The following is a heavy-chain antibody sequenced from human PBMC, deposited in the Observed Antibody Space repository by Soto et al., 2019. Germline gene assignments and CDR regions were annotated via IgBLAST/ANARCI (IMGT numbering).Heavy chain of an antibody. Sequence: GGSLRLSCAASGFTFSSYGMHWVRQAPGKGLEWVAVIWYDGSNKYYADSVKGRFTISRDNSKNTLYLQMNSLRAEDTAVYYCARVLDSSSWYWGTNYYYYGMDVWGQGTTVTVSS. V-gene: IGHV3-33*01. CDR1: GFTFSSYG. CDR2: IWYDGSNK. J-gene: IGHJ6*02. D-gene: IGHD6-13*01. CDR3: ARVLDSSSWYWGTNYYYYGMDV.